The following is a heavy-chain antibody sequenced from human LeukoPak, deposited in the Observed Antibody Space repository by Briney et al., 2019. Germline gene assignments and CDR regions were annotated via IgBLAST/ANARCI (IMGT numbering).Heavy chain of an antibody. CDR3: ARRLRYDFWSPNYYFDY. CDR2: ISSSSSYI. Sequence: KTGGSLRLSCAASGFTFSGYSMNWVRQAPGKGLEWVSSISSSSSYIYYADSVKGRYTISRDNAKNSLYLQMNSLRAEDTAVYYCARRLRYDFWSPNYYFDYWGQGTLVTVSS. V-gene: IGHV3-21*01. CDR1: GFTFSGYS. D-gene: IGHD3-3*01. J-gene: IGHJ4*02.